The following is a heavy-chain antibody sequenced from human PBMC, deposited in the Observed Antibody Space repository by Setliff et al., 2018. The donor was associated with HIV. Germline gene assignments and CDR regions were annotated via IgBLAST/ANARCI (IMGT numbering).Heavy chain of an antibody. V-gene: IGHV3-33*03. CDR3: ATVPPRGYETSGYYSS. J-gene: IGHJ5*02. Sequence: CEASAFIFTTYGMHWVRQAPGKGLEWIAFIRYDGNDKYYADSVKGRFTISRDNSKNTLYLQMNNLGAEDTAFDYCATVPPRGYETSGYYSSWGLGTLVTVSS. CDR2: IRYDGNDK. CDR1: AFIFTTYG. D-gene: IGHD3-22*01.